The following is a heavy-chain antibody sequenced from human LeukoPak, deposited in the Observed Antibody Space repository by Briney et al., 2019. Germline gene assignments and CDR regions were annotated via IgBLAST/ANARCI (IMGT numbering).Heavy chain of an antibody. CDR3: ARCPYYDRSGYYAHYYYGMDV. J-gene: IGHJ6*02. Sequence: PGGSLRLSCSASGFAVSSNYMTWVRRTPRKGLEWVSVIYRGGNTYYADSVKGRFTISRDNSENSLYLQMNSLTVEDTAVYYCARCPYYDRSGYYAHYYYGMDVWGQGTTVTVSS. V-gene: IGHV3-66*01. CDR1: GFAVSSNY. CDR2: IYRGGNT. D-gene: IGHD3-22*01.